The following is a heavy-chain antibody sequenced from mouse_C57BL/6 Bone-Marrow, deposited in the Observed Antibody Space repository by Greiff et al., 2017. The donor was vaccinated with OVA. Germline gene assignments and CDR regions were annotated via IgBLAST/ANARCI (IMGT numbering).Heavy chain of an antibody. CDR1: GYAFSSSW. Sequence: VKLQQSGPELVQPGASVKISCKASGYAFSSSWLNWVKPRPGTGLEWIGRIYPGDGDTNYNGKFKGKATLTADKSSSPAYMQLSSLTSEDSAVYFCARRSTGWYFDVWGTGTTVTVSS. CDR3: ARRSTGWYFDV. V-gene: IGHV1-82*01. CDR2: IYPGDGDT. J-gene: IGHJ1*03.